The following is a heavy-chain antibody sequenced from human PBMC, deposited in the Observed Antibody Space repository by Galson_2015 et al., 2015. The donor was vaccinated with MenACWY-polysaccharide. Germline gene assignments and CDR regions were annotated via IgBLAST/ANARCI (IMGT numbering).Heavy chain of an antibody. V-gene: IGHV3-21*01. D-gene: IGHD2-21*02. CDR1: GFTFSTYS. CDR2: ISSRGYI. CDR3: ATEAGGDPDWYFEV. Sequence: SLRLSCAGSGFTFSTYSMNWVRQAPGKGLEWVSSISSRGYISYADSVKGRLTISRDNAKNSLYLQMNSLGVEDTAIYYCATEAGGDPDWYFEVWGRGTLVTVSS. J-gene: IGHJ2*01.